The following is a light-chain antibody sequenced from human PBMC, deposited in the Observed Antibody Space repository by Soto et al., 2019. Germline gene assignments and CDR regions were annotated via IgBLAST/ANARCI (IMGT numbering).Light chain of an antibody. Sequence: DIVMTQSPDSLAVSLGERATINCKSSQSILFSSNNKNYLAWYQQKPGQPPKLLFYWAFTRESGVPDRFSGSGSGTDFTLAISSLQAEDVAVYYCQQYYDTPFTFGPGTKVDIK. J-gene: IGKJ3*01. CDR1: QSILFSSNNKNY. CDR2: WAF. CDR3: QQYYDTPFT. V-gene: IGKV4-1*01.